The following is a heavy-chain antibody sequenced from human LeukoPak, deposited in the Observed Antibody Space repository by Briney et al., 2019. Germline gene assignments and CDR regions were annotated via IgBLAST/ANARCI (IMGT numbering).Heavy chain of an antibody. CDR3: ARGPFSYYDILTGYYDNWFDP. CDR2: ISAYNGNT. J-gene: IGHJ5*02. V-gene: IGHV1-18*01. D-gene: IGHD3-9*01. Sequence: GASVKVSCQSSGYTFTTSGISWLRQAPGQGLEWMGWISAYNGNTNYAQKLQGRVTMTTDTSTSTAYMELRSLRSDDTAVYYCARGPFSYYDILTGYYDNWFDPWGQGTLVTVSS. CDR1: GYTFTTSG.